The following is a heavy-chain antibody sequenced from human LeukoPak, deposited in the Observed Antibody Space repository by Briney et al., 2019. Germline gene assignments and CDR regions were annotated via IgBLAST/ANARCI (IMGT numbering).Heavy chain of an antibody. V-gene: IGHV4-34*01. D-gene: IGHD2-2*01. Sequence: PSETLSLTCAVYGVSFSGYYWSWIRQPPGKGLEWIGEINNSGSTNYNPSLKSRVTISVDTSKNQFSLKLSSVTAADTAVYYCASYAKDIVVLPAASIYWYFDLWGRGTLVTVSS. CDR1: GVSFSGYY. CDR3: ASYAKDIVVLPAASIYWYFDL. J-gene: IGHJ2*01. CDR2: INNSGST.